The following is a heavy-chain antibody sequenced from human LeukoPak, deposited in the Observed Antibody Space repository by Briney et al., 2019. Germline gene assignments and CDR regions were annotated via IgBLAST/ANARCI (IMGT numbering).Heavy chain of an antibody. Sequence: ASVNVSCKASGYTFTAYYIHWVRQAPGQGLEWMGWINPNSGGTNYAQKFQGRVTMTRDASLRTAYMELSRLRSDDTAVYYCARGINNFGLWGQGTLVSVSS. CDR3: ARGINNFGL. CDR2: INPNSGGT. CDR1: GYTFTAYY. V-gene: IGHV1-2*02. J-gene: IGHJ4*02. D-gene: IGHD2-15*01.